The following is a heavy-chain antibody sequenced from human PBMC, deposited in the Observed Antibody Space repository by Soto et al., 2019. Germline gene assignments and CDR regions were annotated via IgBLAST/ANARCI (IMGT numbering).Heavy chain of an antibody. V-gene: IGHV3-23*01. CDR1: GFTFSSYA. CDR2: VSIGGST. CDR3: AKLRDAGGHFDY. D-gene: IGHD2-15*01. Sequence: DVQLLESGGGLVQPEGSLRLSCAASGFTFSSYAMGWVRQGPGKGLEWVAVVSIGGSTNYADSVRGRFTISRDNSKNTVSLQINSLPAEDTAVYFCAKLRDAGGHFDYGAPGSLFTVSS. J-gene: IGHJ4*02.